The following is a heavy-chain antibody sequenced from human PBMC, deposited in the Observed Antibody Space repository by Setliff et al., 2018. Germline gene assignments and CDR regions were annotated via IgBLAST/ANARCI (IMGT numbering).Heavy chain of an antibody. V-gene: IGHV4-39*02. Sequence: PSETLSLTCTVSGASISSGTYYWAWIRQPPGKGLEWIGRIHYRGTTYSNASLASRLTISVDTSKNQFSLNLTSVTAADTAVYFCAREGRSSISGWYMDVWGRGITVTVSS. D-gene: IGHD3-3*02. CDR2: IHYRGTT. CDR3: AREGRSSISGWYMDV. CDR1: GASISSGTYY. J-gene: IGHJ6*03.